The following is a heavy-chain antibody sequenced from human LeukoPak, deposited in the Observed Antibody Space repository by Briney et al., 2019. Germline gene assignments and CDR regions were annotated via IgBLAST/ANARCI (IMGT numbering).Heavy chain of an antibody. CDR3: AREETSTVWD. V-gene: IGHV4-39*07. CDR2: IYYSGNT. Sequence: MSSETLSLTCTVSGGSISNVNYHWGWIRQPPGKGLEWIGSIYYSGNTFYKPSLTSRVTISIDTSKNQFSPKLNSMTAADTAVYYCAREETSTVWDWGQGTLVTVSS. CDR1: GGSISNVNYH. J-gene: IGHJ4*01. D-gene: IGHD3-16*01.